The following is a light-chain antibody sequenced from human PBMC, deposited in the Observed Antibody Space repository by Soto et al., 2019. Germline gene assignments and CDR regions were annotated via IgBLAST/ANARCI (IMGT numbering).Light chain of an antibody. V-gene: IGKV1D-12*01. Sequence: EIQMTQSPSSVSASVGDRVTITCRASQDISWLAWYQHKPGKAPNLLIYAGSSLQSGVPSRFSGSGSGKDFSLTIGSLQPEDSATYYGQQADTFPLTFGGGTKVEIK. J-gene: IGKJ4*01. CDR1: QDISW. CDR3: QQADTFPLT. CDR2: AGS.